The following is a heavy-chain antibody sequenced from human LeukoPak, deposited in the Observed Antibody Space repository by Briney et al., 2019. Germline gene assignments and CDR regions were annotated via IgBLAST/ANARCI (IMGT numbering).Heavy chain of an antibody. CDR1: GGSFSGYY. CDR2: ISGSGGST. J-gene: IGHJ4*02. CDR3: AKYRRPYGSGSYYNY. D-gene: IGHD3-10*01. Sequence: PSETLSLTCAVYGGSFSGYYWSWIRQPPGKGLEWVSAISGSGGSTYYADSVKGRFTISRDNSKNTLYLQMNSLRAEDTAVYYCAKYRRPYGSGSYYNYWGQGTLVTVSS. V-gene: IGHV3-23*01.